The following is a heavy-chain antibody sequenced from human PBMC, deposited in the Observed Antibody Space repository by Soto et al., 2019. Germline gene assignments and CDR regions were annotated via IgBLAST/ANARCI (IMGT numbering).Heavy chain of an antibody. Sequence: QVQLVQSGAEVKKPGASVKVSCKASGYTFTSYGISWVRQAPGQGLEWMGWFSAYNGNTNYAQKLQGRVTMTTDTSTSTAYMELRSLRSDDTAVYYCARVPMVRGVRGVYYYYGMDVWGQGTTVTVSS. CDR3: ARVPMVRGVRGVYYYYGMDV. CDR2: FSAYNGNT. J-gene: IGHJ6*02. D-gene: IGHD3-10*01. V-gene: IGHV1-18*01. CDR1: GYTFTSYG.